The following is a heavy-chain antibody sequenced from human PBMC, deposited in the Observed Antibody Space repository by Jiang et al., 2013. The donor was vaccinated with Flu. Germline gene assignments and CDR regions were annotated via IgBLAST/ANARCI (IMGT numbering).Heavy chain of an antibody. CDR3: ARLSGSVYYFDY. CDR2: ICRSGST. V-gene: IGHV4-38-2*02. D-gene: IGHD3-3*01. CDR1: GYSISSDYC. J-gene: IGHJ4*02. Sequence: LLKPSETLSLTCSVSGYSISSDYCWGWIRQPPGKGLEWIGRICRSGSTYYSPSLKSRVTISLDTSKNQFSLKLNSVTAADTAVYYCARLSGSVYYFDYWGQGTLVTVSS.